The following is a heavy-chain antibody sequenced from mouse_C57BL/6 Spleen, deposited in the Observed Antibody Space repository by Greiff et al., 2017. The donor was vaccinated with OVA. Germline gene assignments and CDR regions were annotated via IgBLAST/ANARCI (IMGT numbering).Heavy chain of an antibody. V-gene: IGHV8-12*01. CDR1: GFSLSTSGMG. CDR3: ARDYGSSYRGYFDV. J-gene: IGHJ1*03. D-gene: IGHD1-1*01. CDR2: IYWDDDK. Sequence: QVTLKVCGPGILQSSQTLSLTCSFSGFSLSTSGMGVSWIRQPSGKGLEWLAHIYWDDDKRYNPSLKSRLTISKDTSRNQVFLKITSVDTADTATYYCARDYGSSYRGYFDVWGTGTTVTVSS.